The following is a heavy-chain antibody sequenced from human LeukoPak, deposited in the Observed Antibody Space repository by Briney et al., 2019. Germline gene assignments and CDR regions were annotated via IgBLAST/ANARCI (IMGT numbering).Heavy chain of an antibody. Sequence: GGSLRLSXAASGFTFSSYWMSWVRQAPGKGLEWVANIKQDGSEKYYVDSVKGRFTISRDNAKNSLYLQMNSLRAEDTAVYYCARVGVGARFDYWGQGTLVTVSS. CDR3: ARVGVGARFDY. J-gene: IGHJ4*02. CDR1: GFTFSSYW. V-gene: IGHV3-7*01. D-gene: IGHD1-26*01. CDR2: IKQDGSEK.